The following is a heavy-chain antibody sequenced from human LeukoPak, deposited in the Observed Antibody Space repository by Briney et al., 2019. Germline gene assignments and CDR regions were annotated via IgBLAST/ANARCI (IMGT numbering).Heavy chain of an antibody. CDR3: ARELFECSGGSCYSDY. V-gene: IGHV1-18*01. CDR2: ISAYNGNT. Sequence: ASVKVSCKASGYTFTSYGISWVRQAPGQGLEWMGWISAYNGNTNYAQKLQGRVTMTTDTSTSTAYMELRSLRSDDTAAYYCARELFECSGGSCYSDYWGQGTLVTVSS. D-gene: IGHD2-15*01. J-gene: IGHJ4*02. CDR1: GYTFTSYG.